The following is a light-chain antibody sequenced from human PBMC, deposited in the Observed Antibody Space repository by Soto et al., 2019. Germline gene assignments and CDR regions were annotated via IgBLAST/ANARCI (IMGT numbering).Light chain of an antibody. CDR3: CSYAGSSTWV. CDR2: EGS. Sequence: QPASVSGSPGQSITISCTGTSSDVGSYNLVSWYQQHPGKAPKLMIYEGSKRPSGVSNRFSGSKSGNTASLTISGLQAEDEADYYCCSYAGSSTWVFGGGTKLTVL. V-gene: IGLV2-23*01. CDR1: SSDVGSYNL. J-gene: IGLJ3*02.